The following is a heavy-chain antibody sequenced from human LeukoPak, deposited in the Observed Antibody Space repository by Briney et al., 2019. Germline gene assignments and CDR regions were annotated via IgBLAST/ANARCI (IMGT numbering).Heavy chain of an antibody. CDR3: ARAVLLWFGEPVNWFDP. Sequence: SETLSLTCTVSGGSISSYYWSWIRQTAGKGLEWIGRIYTSGSTNYNPSLKSRVTMSVDTSKNQFSLKLSSVTAADTAVYYCARAVLLWFGEPVNWFDPWGQGTLVTVSS. V-gene: IGHV4-4*07. D-gene: IGHD3-10*01. CDR2: IYTSGST. CDR1: GGSISSYY. J-gene: IGHJ5*02.